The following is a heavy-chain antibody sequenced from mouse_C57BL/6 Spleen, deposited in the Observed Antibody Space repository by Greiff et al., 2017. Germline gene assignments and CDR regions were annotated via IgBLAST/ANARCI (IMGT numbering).Heavy chain of an antibody. D-gene: IGHD1-1*01. J-gene: IGHJ1*03. CDR1: GYTFTNYW. CDR3: ARGNTVAWYFDV. Sequence: QVQLQQSGAELVRPGTSVKMSCKASGYTFTNYWIGWAKQRPGHGLEWIGDIYPGGGYTNDNEKFKGKATLTADKSSSTAYMQFSSLTSEDSAIYYCARGNTVAWYFDVWGTGTTVTVSS. CDR2: IYPGGGYT. V-gene: IGHV1-63*01.